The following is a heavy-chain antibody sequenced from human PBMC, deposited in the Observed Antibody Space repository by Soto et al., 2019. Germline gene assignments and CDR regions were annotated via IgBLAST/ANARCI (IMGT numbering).Heavy chain of an antibody. J-gene: IGHJ3*02. V-gene: IGHV1-2*04. D-gene: IGHD3-10*01. CDR1: GYTFTGYY. Sequence: ASVKVSCKASGYTFTGYYMHWVRQAPGQGLEWMGWINPNSGGTNYAQKFQGWVTMTRDTSISTAYMELGRLRSDDTAVYYCARVPGSPRKWFGESRPRAHAFDIWGQGTMVTVSS. CDR2: INPNSGGT. CDR3: ARVPGSPRKWFGESRPRAHAFDI.